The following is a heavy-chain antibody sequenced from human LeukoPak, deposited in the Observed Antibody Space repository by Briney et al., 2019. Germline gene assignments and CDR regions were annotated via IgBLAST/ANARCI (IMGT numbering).Heavy chain of an antibody. CDR3: AKMGAIVVVPAAIGNLDY. J-gene: IGHJ4*02. CDR2: ISGSGGST. D-gene: IGHD2-2*02. V-gene: IGHV3-23*01. Sequence: GGSLRLSCAASGFTFSSYAMSWVRQAPGKGLEWVSAISGSGGSTYYADSVKGRFTISRDNSKNTLYLQMNSLRAEDTAVYYCAKMGAIVVVPAAIGNLDYWGQGTLVTVSS. CDR1: GFTFSSYA.